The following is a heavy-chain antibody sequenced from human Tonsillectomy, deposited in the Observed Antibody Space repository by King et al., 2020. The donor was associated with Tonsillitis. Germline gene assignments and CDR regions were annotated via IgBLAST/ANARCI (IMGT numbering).Heavy chain of an antibody. D-gene: IGHD6-13*01. CDR3: ARGGGEQLWYFDH. J-gene: IGHJ4*02. Sequence: VQLQESGPGLVKPSETLALTCNVSGGSINSYYWSWIRQPPGKGLEWIGNIYYSGSTNYKPSLKSRLNISVDKSKNQVSLKLSSVTAADTAVYYCARGGGEQLWYFDHWGQGTLVTVSS. CDR1: GGSINSYY. V-gene: IGHV4-59*01. CDR2: IYYSGST.